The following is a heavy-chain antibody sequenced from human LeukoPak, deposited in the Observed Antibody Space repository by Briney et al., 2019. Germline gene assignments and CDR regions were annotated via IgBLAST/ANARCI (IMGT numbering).Heavy chain of an antibody. CDR2: ISSSSSTI. D-gene: IGHD2-2*01. Sequence: GGSLRLSCAASGFTFSSYSMNWVRQAPGKGLEWVSYISSSSSTIYYADSVKGRFTISRDNSKNTLYLQMNSLRAEDTAVYYCSRRGLLSDYWGQGTLVTVSS. CDR3: SRRGLLSDY. J-gene: IGHJ4*02. V-gene: IGHV3-48*01. CDR1: GFTFSSYS.